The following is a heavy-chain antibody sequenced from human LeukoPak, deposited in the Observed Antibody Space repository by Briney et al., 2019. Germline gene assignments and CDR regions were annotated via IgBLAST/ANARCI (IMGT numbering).Heavy chain of an antibody. J-gene: IGHJ4*02. CDR2: ISKDGTNK. D-gene: IGHD2-2*01. CDR3: ARDSGWGDIVVVPAFY. V-gene: IGHV3-30*03. Sequence: GGSLRVSCEVSEFTFSNYVMHWVRQAPGKGLEWMALISKDGTNKKYAESMKGRFTISRDNAKNSLYLQMNSLRAEDTAVYYCARDSGWGDIVVVPAFYWGQGTLVTVSS. CDR1: EFTFSNYV.